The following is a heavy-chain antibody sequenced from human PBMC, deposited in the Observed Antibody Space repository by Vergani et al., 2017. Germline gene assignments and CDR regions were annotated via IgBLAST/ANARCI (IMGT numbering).Heavy chain of an antibody. V-gene: IGHV3-23*01. J-gene: IGHJ3*01. CDR2: INNNGGST. Sequence: QLLESGGGLIQPGGSLRLSCAASGFTFNSYAMTLVRQAPGEGLEWVSGINNNGGSTYYADSVKGRFTISRDNSKNTLYLQMTDLRAEDTATYYCAKVCGSTSCPYGGGAFDVWGHGTMVTVSS. CDR1: GFTFNSYA. D-gene: IGHD2-2*01. CDR3: AKVCGSTSCPYGGGAFDV.